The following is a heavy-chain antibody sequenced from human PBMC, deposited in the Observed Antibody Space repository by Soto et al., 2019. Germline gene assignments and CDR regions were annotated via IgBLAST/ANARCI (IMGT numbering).Heavy chain of an antibody. D-gene: IGHD2-21*02. CDR1: GFTFSSYG. CDR2: ISYDGSNK. V-gene: IGHV3-30*18. Sequence: QVQLVESGGGVVQPGRSLRLSCAASGFTFSSYGMHWVRQAPGKGLEWVAVISYDGSNKYYADSVKGRFTISRDNSKNTLYLQMNSLRAEDTAVYYCAKCKDRGDCYNVYFDYWGQGTLVTVSS. J-gene: IGHJ4*02. CDR3: AKCKDRGDCYNVYFDY.